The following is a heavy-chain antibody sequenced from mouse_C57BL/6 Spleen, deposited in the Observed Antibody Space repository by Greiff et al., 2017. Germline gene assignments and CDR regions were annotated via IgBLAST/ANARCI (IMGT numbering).Heavy chain of an antibody. CDR2: ISSGSSTI. J-gene: IGHJ1*03. D-gene: IGHD1-1*01. CDR3: ARPVITTVGYFDV. CDR1: GFTFSDYG. V-gene: IGHV5-17*01. Sequence: EVQRVESGGGLVKPGGSLKLSCAASGFTFSDYGMHWVRQAPEKGLEWVAYISSGSSTIYYADTVKGRFTISRDNAKNTLFLQMTSLRSEDTAMYYCARPVITTVGYFDVWGTGTTVTVSS.